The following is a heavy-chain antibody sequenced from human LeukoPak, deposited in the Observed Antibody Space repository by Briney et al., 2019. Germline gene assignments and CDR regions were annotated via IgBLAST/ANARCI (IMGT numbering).Heavy chain of an antibody. D-gene: IGHD3-22*01. V-gene: IGHV3-21*01. CDR1: GFTVSSNY. J-gene: IGHJ4*02. Sequence: GGSLRLSCAASGFTVSSNYMSWVRQAPGKGLEWVSSINSSSRDINYADSVKGRFTISRDNAWNSLYLQMNSLRAEDTAVYYCARDSDSSGHYYMDYFDYWGQGALVTVSS. CDR2: INSSSRDI. CDR3: ARDSDSSGHYYMDYFDY.